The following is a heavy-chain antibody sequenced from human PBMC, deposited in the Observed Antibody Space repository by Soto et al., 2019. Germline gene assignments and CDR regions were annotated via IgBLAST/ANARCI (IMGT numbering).Heavy chain of an antibody. D-gene: IGHD6-13*01. CDR3: ARDIAAAGTPPYYYYGMDV. V-gene: IGHV4-31*03. J-gene: IGHJ6*02. CDR1: GGSISSGGYY. CDR2: IYYSGST. Sequence: QVQLQESGPGLVKPSQTLSLTCTVSGGSISSGGYYWSWIRQHPGKGLEWIGYIYYSGSTYYNPSLKSRVTISVDTSKNQFSLKLSSVTAADTAVYYCARDIAAAGTPPYYYYGMDVWGQGTTVTVSS.